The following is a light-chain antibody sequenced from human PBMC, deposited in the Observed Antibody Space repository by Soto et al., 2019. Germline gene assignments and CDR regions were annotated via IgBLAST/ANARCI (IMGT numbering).Light chain of an antibody. V-gene: IGLV2-14*01. CDR2: EVS. CDR1: SSDVGGHNY. J-gene: IGLJ1*01. CDR3: SSYTSSSTLYV. Sequence: QSALTQPRSVSGSPGQSVTISCTGTSSDVGGHNYVSWYQQHPGKAPKLMIYEVSNRPSGVSNRFSGSKSGNTASLTISGLQAEDEADYYCSSYTSSSTLYVFGTGTKLTVL.